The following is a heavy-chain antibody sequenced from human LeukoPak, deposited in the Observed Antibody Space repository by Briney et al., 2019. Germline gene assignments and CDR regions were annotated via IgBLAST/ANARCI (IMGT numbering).Heavy chain of an antibody. Sequence: GGSLRLSCAASGFTFDDHGMNWVRQAPGKGLEWVSGINWNGGSTFYADSVKGRFTISRDNARNALYLQMNSLTAEDTALYHCARDRSYGSFDYWGQGTLVTVSS. CDR1: GFTFDDHG. V-gene: IGHV3-20*01. CDR2: INWNGGST. D-gene: IGHD5-18*01. J-gene: IGHJ4*02. CDR3: ARDRSYGSFDY.